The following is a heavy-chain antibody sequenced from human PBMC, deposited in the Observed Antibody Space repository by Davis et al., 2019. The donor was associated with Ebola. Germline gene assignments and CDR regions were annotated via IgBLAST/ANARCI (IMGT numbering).Heavy chain of an antibody. D-gene: IGHD1-26*01. V-gene: IGHV1-69*13. J-gene: IGHJ4*02. Sequence: SVKVSCKASGGTFSSYAISWVRQAPGQGLEWMGGIIPIFGTANYAQKFQGRVTITADESTSTAYMELSSLRSEDTAVYYCARRGGARVYFDYWGQGTLVTVSS. CDR1: GGTFSSYA. CDR3: ARRGGARVYFDY. CDR2: IIPIFGTA.